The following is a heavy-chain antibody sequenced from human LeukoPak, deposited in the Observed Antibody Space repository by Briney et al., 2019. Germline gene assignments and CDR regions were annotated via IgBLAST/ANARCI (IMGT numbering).Heavy chain of an antibody. J-gene: IGHJ4*02. CDR3: ATSGDYDFPFDY. D-gene: IGHD4-17*01. CDR2: IIPIFGTA. Sequence: SVKVSCKASGGTFSSYAISWVRQAPGQGLEWMGGIIPIFGTANYAQKFQGRVTITADESTSTAYMELSSLRSEDTAVYYCATSGDYDFPFDYWGQGTLVSISS. V-gene: IGHV1-69*13. CDR1: GGTFSSYA.